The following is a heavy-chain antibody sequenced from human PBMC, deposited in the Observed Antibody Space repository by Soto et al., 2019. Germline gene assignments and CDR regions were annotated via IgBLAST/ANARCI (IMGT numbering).Heavy chain of an antibody. V-gene: IGHV4-38-2*01. D-gene: IGHD5-18*01. J-gene: IGHJ4*02. CDR3: ARAGGIAMVTGGDY. Sequence: SETLSLTCAVSGYSISSGYYWGWIRQPPGKGLEWIGSIYHSGSTYYNPSLKSRVTISVDTSKNQFSLKLSSVTAADTAVYYCARAGGIAMVTGGDYWGQGTLVT. CDR2: IYHSGST. CDR1: GYSISSGYY.